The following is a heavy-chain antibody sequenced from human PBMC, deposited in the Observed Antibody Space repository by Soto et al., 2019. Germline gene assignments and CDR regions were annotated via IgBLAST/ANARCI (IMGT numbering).Heavy chain of an antibody. CDR1: GFTFSSYA. Sequence: EVQLVESGGGLVQPGGSLRLSCAASGFTFSSYAMHWVRQAPGKGLEYVSAISSNGGSTYYANSVKGRFTISRDNSKNTLYLHMGSLRAEDMAVYYCARDHSSGGSCYFHPPSYYYYYYMDVWGKGTTVTVSS. CDR3: ARDHSSGGSCYFHPPSYYYYYYMDV. J-gene: IGHJ6*03. CDR2: ISSNGGST. D-gene: IGHD2-15*01. V-gene: IGHV3-64*01.